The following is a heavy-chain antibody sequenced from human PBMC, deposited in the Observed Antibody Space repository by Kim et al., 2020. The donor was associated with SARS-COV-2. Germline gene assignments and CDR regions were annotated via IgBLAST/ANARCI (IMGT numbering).Heavy chain of an antibody. D-gene: IGHD3-16*01. Sequence: GGSLRLSCVASGFTFSNFAMGWVRQAPGKGLDWISAISANAASAAYAESAKGRFTISRDNSKNTLYLQMNSLRVEDTAIYYCAKRGGSSGPYYFDYWGQGTLVTVSS. CDR2: ISANAASA. J-gene: IGHJ4*02. CDR3: AKRGGSSGPYYFDY. CDR1: GFTFSNFA. V-gene: IGHV3-23*01.